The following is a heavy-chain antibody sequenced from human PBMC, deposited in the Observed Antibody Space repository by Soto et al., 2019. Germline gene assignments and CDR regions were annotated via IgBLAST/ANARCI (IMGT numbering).Heavy chain of an antibody. CDR2: ISGGGGGT. Sequence: GGSLRLSCAASGFTFSSYAMSWVRQAPGKGLEWVSGISGGGGGTYYADSVKGRFTISRDNSKNMFYLQMNSLRAEDTAVYYCAKNIGVTKRGPDYWGQGTLVPVS. D-gene: IGHD2-21*02. CDR3: AKNIGVTKRGPDY. V-gene: IGHV3-23*01. CDR1: GFTFSSYA. J-gene: IGHJ4*02.